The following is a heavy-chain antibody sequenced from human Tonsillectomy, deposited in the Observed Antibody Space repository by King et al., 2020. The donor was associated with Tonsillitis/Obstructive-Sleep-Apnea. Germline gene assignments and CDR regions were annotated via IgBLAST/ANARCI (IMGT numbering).Heavy chain of an antibody. V-gene: IGHV3-7*03. D-gene: IGHD5-12*01. Sequence: VQLVQSGGGLVQPGGSLRLSCAASGFTFSDYWMSWVRQAPGKGLEWVANIKQDGSEKCYVDSVKGRFTISRDNAENSLYLQMNSLRAEDTAVYYCARDRRRTGYAYGYWGQGTLVTVSS. CDR3: ARDRRRTGYAYGY. CDR2: IKQDGSEK. J-gene: IGHJ4*02. CDR1: GFTFSDYW.